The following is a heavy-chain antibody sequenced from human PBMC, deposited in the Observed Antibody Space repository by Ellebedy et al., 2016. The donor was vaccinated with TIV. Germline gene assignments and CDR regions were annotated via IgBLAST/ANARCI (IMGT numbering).Heavy chain of an antibody. D-gene: IGHD3-3*01. Sequence: ASVKVSXKASGHTFTGYYIHWVRQAPGQGLEWMGWINPKSGDTNYAQKFQGWVTMTRDTSISTAYMELSRLKSDDTAMYYCAREKITIVSVYGMDVWGQGTTVTVSS. CDR1: GHTFTGYY. CDR3: AREKITIVSVYGMDV. V-gene: IGHV1-2*04. J-gene: IGHJ6*02. CDR2: INPKSGDT.